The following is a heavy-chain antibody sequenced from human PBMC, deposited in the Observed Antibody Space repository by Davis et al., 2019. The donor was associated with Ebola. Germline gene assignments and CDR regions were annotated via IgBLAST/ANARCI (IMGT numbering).Heavy chain of an antibody. J-gene: IGHJ6*02. D-gene: IGHD2-2*02. V-gene: IGHV4-34*01. Sequence: MPSETLSLTCAVYGGSFSGYYWSWIRQPPGKGLEWFGYIYYSGSTYYNPSLKSRVTISVDTSKNQFSLKLSSATAADTAVYYCARGEVRYCSSTSCYNYGMDVWGQGTTVTVSS. CDR2: IYYSGST. CDR3: ARGEVRYCSSTSCYNYGMDV. CDR1: GGSFSGYY.